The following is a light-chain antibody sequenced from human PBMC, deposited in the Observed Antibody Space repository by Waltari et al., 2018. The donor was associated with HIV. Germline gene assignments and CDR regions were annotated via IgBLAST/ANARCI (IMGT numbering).Light chain of an antibody. Sequence: SVLAQTPSASETPGQRATISCSGSPSNIASRSFYWYQQLPGTAPKLLIYSSNQRPSGVPDRFSASKSGTSASLAISGLRSEDEADYYCAVWDDSLSGRVFGGGTKVTVL. V-gene: IGLV1-47*01. J-gene: IGLJ3*02. CDR1: PSNIASRS. CDR3: AVWDDSLSGRV. CDR2: SSN.